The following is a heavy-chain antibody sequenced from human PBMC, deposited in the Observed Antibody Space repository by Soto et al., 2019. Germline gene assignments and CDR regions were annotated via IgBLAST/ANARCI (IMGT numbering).Heavy chain of an antibody. D-gene: IGHD1-20*01. CDR3: ARGGNWNYGMDV. CDR1: GGSISSGGYY. V-gene: IGHV4-31*03. J-gene: IGHJ6*02. CDR2: IYYSGST. Sequence: PSETLSLTCTVSGGSISSGGYYWSWIRQHPGKGLEWIGYIYYSGSTYYNPSLKSRVTISVDTSKNQFSLKLSSVTAADTAVYYCARGGNWNYGMDVWGQGTTVTVSS.